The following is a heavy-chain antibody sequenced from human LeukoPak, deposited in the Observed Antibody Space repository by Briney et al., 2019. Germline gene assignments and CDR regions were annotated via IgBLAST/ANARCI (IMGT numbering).Heavy chain of an antibody. J-gene: IGHJ4*02. D-gene: IGHD5-24*01. CDR1: GFTFSAYS. CDR3: VRDGDDFNFDY. CDR2: IRGSGGDT. V-gene: IGHV3-23*01. Sequence: GGSLRLSCAASGFTFSAYSMSWVRHAPGKGLEWGSAIRGSGGDTYYADSVKGRFTISRDNARNTLYLQMHSLKAEDTAVYYCVRDGDDFNFDYWGQGSLVTVSS.